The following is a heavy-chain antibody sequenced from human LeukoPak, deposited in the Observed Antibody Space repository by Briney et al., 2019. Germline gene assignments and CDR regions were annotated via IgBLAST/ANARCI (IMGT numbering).Heavy chain of an antibody. D-gene: IGHD2-2*01. V-gene: IGHV3-74*01. J-gene: IGHJ4*02. CDR3: EKGPRWDQLSLLDY. CDR2: INSDGSST. CDR1: GFTFSSYW. Sequence: GGSLKLSCAASGFTFSSYWMHWVRQAPGQGLVWVSRINSDGSSTSYADSVKGRVTISRDNAKNTLYLQMNSLRAEDTAVYYCEKGPRWDQLSLLDYWGQGTLVTVSS.